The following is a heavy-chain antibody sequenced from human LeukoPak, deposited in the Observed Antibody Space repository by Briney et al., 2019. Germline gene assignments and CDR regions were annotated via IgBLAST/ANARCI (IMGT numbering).Heavy chain of an antibody. Sequence: SETLSLTCTVSGGSIRSYYWSWIRQPPGKGLEWIGYIYYSGSTNYNPSLKSRVTISVDTSKNQFSLKLSSVTAADTAVYYCARHRLGARDAFDIWGQGTMVTVSS. J-gene: IGHJ3*02. V-gene: IGHV4-59*08. CDR3: ARHRLGARDAFDI. D-gene: IGHD6-25*01. CDR1: GGSIRSYY. CDR2: IYYSGST.